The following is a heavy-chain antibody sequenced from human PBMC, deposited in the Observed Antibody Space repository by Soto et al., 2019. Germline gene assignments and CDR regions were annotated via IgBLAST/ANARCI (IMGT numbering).Heavy chain of an antibody. D-gene: IGHD3-22*01. CDR3: ARALLSHSYDSGGYDSYFHAMDV. V-gene: IGHV1-69*06. Sequence: QVQLVQSGAEVKKPGSSVKVSCKASGGTFSSLDINWVRQAPGQGLEWMGGIIPISETTNYAQIFQGRVSIVADIPTSTAYMELSRLRSEDTAVYYCARALLSHSYDSGGYDSYFHAMDVWGQGTPVTVSS. CDR2: IIPISETT. J-gene: IGHJ6*02. CDR1: GGTFSSLD.